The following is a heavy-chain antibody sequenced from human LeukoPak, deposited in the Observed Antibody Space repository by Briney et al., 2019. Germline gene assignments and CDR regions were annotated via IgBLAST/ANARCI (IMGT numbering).Heavy chain of an antibody. CDR3: ARGRYMDV. Sequence: ASVKVSCKTSGYIFIDYEISWVRQAPGQGLEWMGWMNPKSGDTGYEQKFQGRITITRDSSISTVYMELSSLRSEDTALYYCARGRYMDVWGKGTTDTVSS. V-gene: IGHV1-8*02. CDR2: MNPKSGDT. J-gene: IGHJ6*03. CDR1: GYIFIDYE.